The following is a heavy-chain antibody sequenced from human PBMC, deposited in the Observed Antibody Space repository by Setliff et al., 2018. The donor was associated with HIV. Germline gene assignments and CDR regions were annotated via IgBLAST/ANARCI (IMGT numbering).Heavy chain of an antibody. D-gene: IGHD6-13*01. V-gene: IGHV4-4*07. CDR1: GGSISSYY. J-gene: IGHJ4*02. Sequence: SETLSLTCTVSGGSISSYYWSWIRQPAGKGLEWIGRIYASGSTNYNPSLKSRVTMSVDTSKNQFSLKLRSATATDTALYYCARVSSSYYFLGAFDSWGQGTLVTVSS. CDR3: ARVSSSYYFLGAFDS. CDR2: IYASGST.